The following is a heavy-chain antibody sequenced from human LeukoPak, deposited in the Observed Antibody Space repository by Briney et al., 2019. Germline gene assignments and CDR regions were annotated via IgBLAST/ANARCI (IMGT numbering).Heavy chain of an antibody. CDR3: ARGPNSQDY. V-gene: IGHV3-74*01. D-gene: IGHD4-23*01. J-gene: IGHJ4*02. CDR1: GFTFNSFW. CDR2: INNDGSST. Sequence: GGSLRLSCAASGFTFNSFWMHWVRQAPGKGLVWVSHINNDGSSTSYADSVKGRFTISRDNAKNALYLQMNSLRAEDTAVYYCARGPNSQDYWGQGTLVTVSS.